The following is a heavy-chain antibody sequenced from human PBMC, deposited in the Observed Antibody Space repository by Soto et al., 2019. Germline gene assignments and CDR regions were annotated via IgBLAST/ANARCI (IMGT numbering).Heavy chain of an antibody. J-gene: IGHJ4*02. CDR1: GGSISSYY. V-gene: IGHV4-59*01. Sequence: SETLSLTCTVSGGSISSYYWSWIRQPPGKGLEWIGYIYYSGSTNYNPSLKSRVTISVDTSKNQFSLKLSSVTAADTAVYYCARRYGEALDYWGQGTLVTVSS. CDR2: IYYSGST. CDR3: ARRYGEALDY. D-gene: IGHD4-17*01.